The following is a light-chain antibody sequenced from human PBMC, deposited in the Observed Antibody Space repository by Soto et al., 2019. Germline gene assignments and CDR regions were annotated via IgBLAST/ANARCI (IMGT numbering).Light chain of an antibody. CDR2: DAS. CDR3: QQRSNWPLT. V-gene: IGKV3-11*01. Sequence: EILLTQSPGTLSLSPGERATLSCRASQSVYSYLAWYQQRPGQAPRLLIYDASNRATGIPARFSGSGSGTDFTLTFGSLEPEDFAVYYCQQRSNWPLTFGGGTKVEI. J-gene: IGKJ4*01. CDR1: QSVYSY.